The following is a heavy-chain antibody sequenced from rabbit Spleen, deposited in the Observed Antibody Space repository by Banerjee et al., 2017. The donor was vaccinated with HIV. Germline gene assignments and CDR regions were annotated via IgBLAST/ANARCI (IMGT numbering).Heavy chain of an antibody. CDR2: IDAGSSGFT. J-gene: IGHJ4*01. D-gene: IGHD7-1*01. V-gene: IGHV1S40*01. CDR1: GVSFSSSSY. CDR3: ARGPPYAGYTTYGYVYFNL. Sequence: QSLEESGGDLVKPGASLTLTCTASGVSFSSSSYVCWVRQAPGKGLEWIACIDAGSSGFTYFATWAKGRFTCSKSSSTTVTLQMTRLTAADTATYFCARGPPYAGYTTYGYVYFNLWGPGTLVTVS.